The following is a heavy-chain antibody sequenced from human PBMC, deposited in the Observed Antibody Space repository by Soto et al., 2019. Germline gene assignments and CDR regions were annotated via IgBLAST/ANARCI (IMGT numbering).Heavy chain of an antibody. V-gene: IGHV3-11*01. D-gene: IGHD1-26*01. CDR2: ISGGGGSTI. CDR3: APPAAGEPGGY. Sequence: QVKLVESGGGLVKPGGSLRLSCAASGFTFSDYYMSWIRQPPGKGLEWVSYISGGGGSTINYADSVKGRFTISRDNSKNTVYLQMNSLRAEDTAVYYCAPPAAGEPGGYRGQGTLVTVSS. J-gene: IGHJ4*02. CDR1: GFTFSDYY.